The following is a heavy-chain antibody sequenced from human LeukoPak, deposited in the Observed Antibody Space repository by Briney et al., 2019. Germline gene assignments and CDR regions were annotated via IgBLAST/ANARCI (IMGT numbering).Heavy chain of an antibody. CDR3: ARERLFRQHDAFDI. CDR2: INWDGSST. D-gene: IGHD3-3*01. CDR1: GFTFDDYN. V-gene: IGHV3-43*01. Sequence: PGGSLRLSCAASGFTFDDYNMHWVRQAPGKGLEWVSLINWDGSSTHYADSMKGRFTISRDNSKNSLYLQMNGLTSDDTGLYYCARERLFRQHDAFDIWGQGTMVTVSS. J-gene: IGHJ3*02.